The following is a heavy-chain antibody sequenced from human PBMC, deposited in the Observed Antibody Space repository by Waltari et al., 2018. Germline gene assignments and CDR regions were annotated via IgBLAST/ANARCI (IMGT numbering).Heavy chain of an antibody. CDR1: GGSFSGYY. J-gene: IGHJ6*02. CDR2: INHSGST. D-gene: IGHD7-27*01. V-gene: IGHV4-34*01. CDR3: ARGPGVNWGFYYYYGMDV. Sequence: QVQLQQWGAGLLKPSETLSLPCAVYGGSFSGYYWSWIRQPPGKGLEWIGEINHSGSTNYNPSLKSRVTISVDTSKNQFSLKLSSVTAADTAVYYCARGPGVNWGFYYYYGMDVWGQGTTVTVSS.